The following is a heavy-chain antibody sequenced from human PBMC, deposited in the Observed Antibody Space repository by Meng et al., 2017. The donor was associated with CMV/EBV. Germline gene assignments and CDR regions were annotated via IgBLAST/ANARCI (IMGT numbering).Heavy chain of an antibody. CDR2: INHSGST. CDR3: ARVCYYDSSGYYYEGAYYFDY. CDR1: GGSFSGYY. V-gene: IGHV4-34*01. J-gene: IGHJ4*02. Sequence: SQTLSLTCAVYGGSFSGYYWSWIRPPPGKGLEWIGEINHSGSTNYNPSLKSRVTISVDTSKNQFSLKLSSVTAADTAVYYCARVCYYDSSGYYYEGAYYFDYWGQGTLVTVSS. D-gene: IGHD3-22*01.